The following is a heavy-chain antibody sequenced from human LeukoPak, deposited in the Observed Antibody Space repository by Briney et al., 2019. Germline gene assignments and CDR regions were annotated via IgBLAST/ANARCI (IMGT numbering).Heavy chain of an antibody. V-gene: IGHV3-23*01. Sequence: GGSLRLSCAASGFTFSSYAMSWVRQAPGKGLEWVATISGSDGRTYYADSVRGRFTISRDNSKNTLYLQMNSLRGDDTAIYYCAHYDFWSGHALDIWGQGTMVTVSS. CDR2: ISGSDGRT. D-gene: IGHD3-3*01. J-gene: IGHJ3*02. CDR3: AHYDFWSGHALDI. CDR1: GFTFSSYA.